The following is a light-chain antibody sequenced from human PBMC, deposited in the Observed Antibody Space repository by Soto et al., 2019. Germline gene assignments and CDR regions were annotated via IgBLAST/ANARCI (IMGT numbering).Light chain of an antibody. J-gene: IGKJ1*01. Sequence: AIRMTQSPSSFSSSTVDRVTITFRASQGISSYLAWYQQKPGKAPKLLIYDASKLKSGVPSRFSGSGSGTEFSLTITSLQPDDSAMYYCQQYNGYSWTFGRGTKVDIK. CDR3: QQYNGYSWT. CDR2: DAS. CDR1: QGISSY. V-gene: IGKV1-8*01.